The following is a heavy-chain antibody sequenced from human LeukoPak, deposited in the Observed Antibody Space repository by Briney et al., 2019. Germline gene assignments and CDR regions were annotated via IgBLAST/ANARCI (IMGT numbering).Heavy chain of an antibody. CDR1: GFTFSSYW. Sequence: GGSLRLSCAASGFTFSSYWMSWVRQAPGKGLEWVANINQDGSEKYYVDSVTGRFTISRDNAKNSLYLQMNSLRAEDTAVYYCARDRRVQLWSPAGFDYWGQGTLVTVSS. J-gene: IGHJ4*02. CDR2: INQDGSEK. CDR3: ARDRRVQLWSPAGFDY. V-gene: IGHV3-7*01. D-gene: IGHD5-18*01.